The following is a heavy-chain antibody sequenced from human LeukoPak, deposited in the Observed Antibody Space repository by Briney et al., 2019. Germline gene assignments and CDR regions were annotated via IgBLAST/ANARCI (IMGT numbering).Heavy chain of an antibody. CDR2: IYSSGST. CDR3: ARGGKATVVTM. D-gene: IGHD4-23*01. J-gene: IGHJ4*02. Sequence: SETLSLTCTVSGGSINSYYWSWIRQPAGKGLEWIGRIYSSGSTNYNPSLKSRVSMSVDTSKNRFSLKLTSVTAADTAVYYCARGGKATVVTMWGQGILVTVSS. CDR1: GGSINSYY. V-gene: IGHV4-4*07.